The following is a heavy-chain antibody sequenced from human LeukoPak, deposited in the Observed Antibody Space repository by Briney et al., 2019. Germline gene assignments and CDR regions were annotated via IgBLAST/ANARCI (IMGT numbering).Heavy chain of an antibody. CDR3: TTYEMTTIRSY. D-gene: IGHD5-24*01. Sequence: PGGSLRLSCVTSGFTFTNAWMSWVRQAPGKGLEWVGRVQSTTDGGTTDYAAPVKGRFTISRDDSKNTLYLQMNSLKTEDTAVFYCTTYEMTTIRSYWGQGTLVTVSS. V-gene: IGHV3-15*01. J-gene: IGHJ4*02. CDR1: GFTFTNAW. CDR2: VQSTTDGGTT.